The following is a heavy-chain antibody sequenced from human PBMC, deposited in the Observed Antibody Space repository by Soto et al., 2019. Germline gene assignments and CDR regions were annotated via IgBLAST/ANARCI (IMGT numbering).Heavy chain of an antibody. V-gene: IGHV3-30*18. J-gene: IGHJ4*02. CDR2: ISYDGSNK. Sequence: GGSLRLSCAASGFTFSSYGMHWVRQAPGKGLEWVAVISYDGSNKYYADSVKGRFTISRDNSKNTLYLQMNSLRAEDTAVYYCAKDQYDSSGYYYDYWGQGTLVTVSS. CDR3: AKDQYDSSGYYYDY. D-gene: IGHD3-22*01. CDR1: GFTFSSYG.